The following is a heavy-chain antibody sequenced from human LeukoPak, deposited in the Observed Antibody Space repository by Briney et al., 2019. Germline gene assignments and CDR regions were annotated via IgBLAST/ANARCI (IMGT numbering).Heavy chain of an antibody. CDR1: GFTFSSYA. D-gene: IGHD3-10*01. CDR2: ISGSGGST. Sequence: GGSLRLSCAASGFTFSSYAMSWVRQAPGKGLEWVSAISGSGGSTYYADSVKGRFTISRDNSKNTLYLQMNSLRAEDTAVYYVAKSPNMVREEPFDYWDQGTLVTVSS. V-gene: IGHV3-23*01. J-gene: IGHJ4*02. CDR3: AKSPNMVREEPFDY.